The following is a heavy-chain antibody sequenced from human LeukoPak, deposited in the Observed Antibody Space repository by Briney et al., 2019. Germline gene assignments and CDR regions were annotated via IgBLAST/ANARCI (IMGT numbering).Heavy chain of an antibody. J-gene: IGHJ4*02. CDR3: ARGRYDSSGYYHYTFDY. V-gene: IGHV1-2*06. Sequence: ASVKVSCKASGYTFTGYYMHWVRQAPGQGLEWMGRINPNSGGTNYAQKFQGRVTMTRDTSISTAYMELSRLRSGDTAVYYCARGRYDSSGYYHYTFDYWGQGTLVTVSS. CDR1: GYTFTGYY. D-gene: IGHD3-22*01. CDR2: INPNSGGT.